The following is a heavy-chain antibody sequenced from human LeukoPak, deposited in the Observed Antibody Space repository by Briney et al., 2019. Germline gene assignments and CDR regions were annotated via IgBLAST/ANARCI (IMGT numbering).Heavy chain of an antibody. D-gene: IGHD2-15*01. V-gene: IGHV4-4*07. Sequence: PSETLSLTCTVSGASITSYYWSWVRQPAGKGLEWIGRMYITGNTNYNPSLKSRVTMSLDTSKNHFSLKLSSVTAADPALYYWARGSTASSPWYFDLWGRGTLVTVSS. CDR1: GASITSYY. J-gene: IGHJ2*01. CDR3: ARGSTASSPWYFDL. CDR2: MYITGNT.